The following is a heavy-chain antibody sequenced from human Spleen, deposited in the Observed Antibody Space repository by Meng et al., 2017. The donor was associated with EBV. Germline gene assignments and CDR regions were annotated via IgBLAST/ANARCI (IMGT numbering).Heavy chain of an antibody. CDR3: ARSRISILRADMYYFDH. D-gene: IGHD3-10*01. V-gene: IGHV4-30-4*01. J-gene: IGHJ4*02. CDR1: GGSISSDDYY. Sequence: ESGPGLVKPSQTLSLTCAVSGGSISSDDYYWSWIRQPPGKGLEWIGYIYYTGGTFYNPSLKSRVSISVDTSKNQFSLKLSSVTAADTAVYYCARSRISILRADMYYFDHWGQGTLVTVSS. CDR2: IYYTGGT.